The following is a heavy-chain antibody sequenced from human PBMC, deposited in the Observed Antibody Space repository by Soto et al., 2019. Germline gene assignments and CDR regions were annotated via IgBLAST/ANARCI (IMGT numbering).Heavy chain of an antibody. CDR3: AHPLSNSGYDWGHALDI. D-gene: IGHD5-12*01. V-gene: IGHV2-5*02. CDR1: GFSLSTSGVG. J-gene: IGHJ3*02. CDR2: IYWDDDK. Sequence: QITLKESGPTLVKPTQTLTLTCTFSGFSLSTSGVGVGWIRQPPGKALEWLALIYWDDDKRYSPSLKSRLTITKDTSKNQVVLTMTNMDPVDTATYYCAHPLSNSGYDWGHALDIWGQGTMVTVSS.